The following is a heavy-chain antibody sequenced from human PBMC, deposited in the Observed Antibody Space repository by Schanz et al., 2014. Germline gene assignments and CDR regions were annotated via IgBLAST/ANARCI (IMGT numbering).Heavy chain of an antibody. Sequence: QVQLVQSGAEVKKPGSSVKVSCKASGGTFSSFAIFWVRQAPGQGLEWMGRIIPITGITNYAQKLQGRVTMTEETSKESAYMEMSSLRSEDTAVYYCATDHIAAAGSQYFYYYGMGVWGRGTTVTVS. CDR3: ATDHIAAAGSQYFYYYGMGV. J-gene: IGHJ6*02. D-gene: IGHD6-13*01. V-gene: IGHV1-69*04. CDR2: IIPITGIT. CDR1: GGTFSSFA.